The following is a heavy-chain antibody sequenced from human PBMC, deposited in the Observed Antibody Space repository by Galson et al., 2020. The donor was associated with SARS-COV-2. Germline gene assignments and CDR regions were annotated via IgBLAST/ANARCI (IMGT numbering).Heavy chain of an antibody. V-gene: IGHV3-21*01. J-gene: IGHJ6*02. D-gene: IGHD3-10*01. CDR1: GFTFSSYT. CDR2: ITSSRSYI. CDR3: ARKQDGSYYYYGMDV. Sequence: GGSLRLSCAASGFTFSSYTVNWVRQAPGKGLEWVSSITSSRSYIYYADSVKGRFTISRDNAKNSLYLQMNSLRAEDTAVYYCARKQDGSYYYYGMDVWGQGTTVTVSS.